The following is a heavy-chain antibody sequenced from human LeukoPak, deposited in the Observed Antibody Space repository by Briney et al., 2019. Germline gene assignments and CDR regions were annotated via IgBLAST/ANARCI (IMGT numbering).Heavy chain of an antibody. Sequence: SETLSLTCTVSGGSISSHYWSWIRQPPGKGLEWIAYIFYSGSTNYNPSLKNRVTISVDTSKNQFSPRLTSVTAADTAVYYCARHISGATKELSAFDIWGQGTMVNVSS. D-gene: IGHD1-20*01. J-gene: IGHJ3*02. CDR1: GGSISSHY. CDR2: IFYSGST. V-gene: IGHV4-59*08. CDR3: ARHISGATKELSAFDI.